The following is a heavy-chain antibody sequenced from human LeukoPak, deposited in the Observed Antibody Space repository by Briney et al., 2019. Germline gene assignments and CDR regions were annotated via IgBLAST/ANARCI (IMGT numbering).Heavy chain of an antibody. V-gene: IGHV3-64*04. J-gene: IGHJ4*02. CDR3: AKHSGSYFIYYVDS. Sequence: PGGSLRLSCATSGFTLTKFAMHWVRQAPGKGLEYVSAMSSHGGTTYYADSVKGRFTISRDNSANTLYLQMNSLRAEDTALYDCAKHSGSYFIYYVDSGGQGTL. CDR2: MSSHGGTT. CDR1: GFTLTKFA. D-gene: IGHD1-26*01.